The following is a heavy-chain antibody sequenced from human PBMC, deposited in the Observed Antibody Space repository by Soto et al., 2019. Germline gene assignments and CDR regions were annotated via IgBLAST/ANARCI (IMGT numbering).Heavy chain of an antibody. CDR2: ISGYNGNT. Sequence: QVRLVQSGSEVKKLGASVKVSCKSSDNTFTHYGINWVRQAPGQGLEWMGWISGYNGNTKYAQKFQDRVTMTADTSTRTAFMEVRSLTSDDTCVYFCAATGGNYGGWDVWGQGTTVTVSS. CDR1: DNTFTHYG. D-gene: IGHD2-8*02. V-gene: IGHV1-18*01. CDR3: AATGGNYGGWDV. J-gene: IGHJ6*02.